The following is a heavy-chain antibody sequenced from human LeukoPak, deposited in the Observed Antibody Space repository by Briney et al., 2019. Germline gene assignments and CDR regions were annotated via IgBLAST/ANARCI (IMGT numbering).Heavy chain of an antibody. CDR1: GFTFSSYS. D-gene: IGHD3-10*01. CDR2: GSS. CDR3: ARIGGYMVWGVQNWFDP. V-gene: IGHV4-34*01. J-gene: IGHJ5*02. Sequence: GSLRLSCAASGFTFSSYSMNWVRQPPGKGLEWIGSGSSHYNPSLKSRVTISVDTSRNHFSLKLSSVTAADTAVYYCARIGGYMVWGVQNWFDPWGQGTLVTVSS.